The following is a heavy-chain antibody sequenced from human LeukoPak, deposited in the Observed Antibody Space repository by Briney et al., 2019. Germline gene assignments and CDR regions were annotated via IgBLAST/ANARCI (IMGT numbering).Heavy chain of an antibody. CDR1: GGSISSYY. CDR2: IYYSGST. V-gene: IGHV4-59*12. Sequence: SETLSLTCTVSGGSISSYYWSWIRQPPGKGLEWIGYIYYSGSTNYNPSLKSRVTISVDTSKNQFSLKLSSVTAADTAVYYCARGKSYDSSGYYYVRRNWFDPWGQGTLVTVSS. CDR3: ARGKSYDSSGYYYVRRNWFDP. D-gene: IGHD3-22*01. J-gene: IGHJ5*02.